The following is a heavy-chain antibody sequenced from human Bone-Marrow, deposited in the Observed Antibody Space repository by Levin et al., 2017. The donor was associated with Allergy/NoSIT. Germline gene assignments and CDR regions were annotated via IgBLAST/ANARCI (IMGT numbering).Heavy chain of an antibody. V-gene: IGHV4-34*01. Sequence: SETLSLTCAVYDGSFSGYYWTWIRQPPGKGLEWIGEINQSGRNNYNPSLKSRVTISADTSKSQVSLKLSSVTAADPAVYYCARGHYYFGSGNFHYYYYYMDVWGEGTTVMVSS. J-gene: IGHJ6*03. CDR2: INQSGRN. CDR1: DGSFSGYY. D-gene: IGHD3-10*01. CDR3: ARGHYYFGSGNFHYYYYYMDV.